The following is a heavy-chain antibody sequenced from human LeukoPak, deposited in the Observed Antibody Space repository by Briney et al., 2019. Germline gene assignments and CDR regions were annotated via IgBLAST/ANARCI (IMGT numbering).Heavy chain of an antibody. CDR3: ARPSGSYLAPVDY. D-gene: IGHD1-26*01. CDR2: IIPILGIA. J-gene: IGHJ4*02. CDR1: GGTFSSYT. Sequence: SVKVSCKASGGTFSSYTISWVRQAPGQGLEWMGRIIPILGIANYAQKFQGRVTITADKSTSTAYMELSSLRSEDTAVYYCARPSGSYLAPVDYWGQGTLVTVSS. V-gene: IGHV1-69*02.